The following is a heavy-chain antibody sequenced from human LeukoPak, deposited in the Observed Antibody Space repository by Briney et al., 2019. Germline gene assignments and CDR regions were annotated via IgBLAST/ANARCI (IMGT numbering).Heavy chain of an antibody. Sequence: QSSETLSLTCTVSGGSISSYYWSWIRQPPGKGLEWIGYIYYSGSTNYNPSLKSRVTISVDTSKNQFSLKLSSVTAADTAVYYCARELGSDYGGYSPWGQGTLVTVSS. CDR1: GGSISSYY. CDR2: IYYSGST. V-gene: IGHV4-59*01. D-gene: IGHD4-23*01. CDR3: ARELGSDYGGYSP. J-gene: IGHJ5*02.